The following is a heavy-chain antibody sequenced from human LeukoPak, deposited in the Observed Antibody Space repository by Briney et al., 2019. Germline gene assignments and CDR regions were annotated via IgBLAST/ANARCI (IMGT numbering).Heavy chain of an antibody. CDR2: IYTSGST. Sequence: SQTLSLTCTVSGGSISSGSYYWSWIRQPAGKGLGWIGRIYTSGSTNYNPSLKSRVTISVDTSKNQFSLKLSSVTAAVTAVYYCARDLETWGQGTLVTVSS. J-gene: IGHJ5*02. V-gene: IGHV4-61*02. D-gene: IGHD5-24*01. CDR1: GGSISSGSYY. CDR3: ARDLET.